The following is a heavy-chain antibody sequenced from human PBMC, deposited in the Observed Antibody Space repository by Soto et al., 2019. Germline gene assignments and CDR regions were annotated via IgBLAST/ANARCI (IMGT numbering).Heavy chain of an antibody. D-gene: IGHD2-2*01. CDR2: ISGSGGST. Sequence: GGSLRLSCAASGFTFSSYAMSWVRQAPGKGLEWVSAISGSGGSTYYADSVKGRFTISRDNSKNTLYLQMNSLRAEDTAVYYCAKTRARIVVVPAAIDYWGQGTLVTVSS. CDR3: AKTRARIVVVPAAIDY. CDR1: GFTFSSYA. V-gene: IGHV3-23*01. J-gene: IGHJ4*02.